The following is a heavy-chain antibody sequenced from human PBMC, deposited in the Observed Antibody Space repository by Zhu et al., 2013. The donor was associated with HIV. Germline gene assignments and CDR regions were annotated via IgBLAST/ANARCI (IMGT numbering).Heavy chain of an antibody. V-gene: IGHV1-69*01. D-gene: IGHD3-10*01. CDR3: ASQIGCLLFVDLGRDDGTVYLPSPRRVVDYRPDP. CDR1: GGTFSSYA. J-gene: IGHJ5*02. CDR2: IIPIFGTA. Sequence: QVQLVQSGAEVKKPGSSVKVSCKASGGTFSSYAISWVRQAPGQGLEWMGGIIPIFGTANYAQKFQGRVTITADESTSTAYMELSSLRSEDTAVYYCASQIGCLLFVDLGRDDGTVYLPSPRRVVDYRPDP.